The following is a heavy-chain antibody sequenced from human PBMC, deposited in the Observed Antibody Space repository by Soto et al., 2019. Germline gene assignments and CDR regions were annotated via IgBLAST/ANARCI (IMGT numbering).Heavy chain of an antibody. CDR3: ARGGEGYCSGGSCYSDYYYGMDV. CDR2: ISYDGSNK. J-gene: IGHJ6*02. V-gene: IGHV3-30-3*01. Sequence: GGSLRLSCAASGFTFSSYAMHWVRQAPGKGLEWVAVISYDGSNKYYADSVKGRFTISRDNSKNTLYLQMNSLRAEDTAVYYCARGGEGYCSGGSCYSDYYYGMDVWGQGTTVTVSS. D-gene: IGHD2-15*01. CDR1: GFTFSSYA.